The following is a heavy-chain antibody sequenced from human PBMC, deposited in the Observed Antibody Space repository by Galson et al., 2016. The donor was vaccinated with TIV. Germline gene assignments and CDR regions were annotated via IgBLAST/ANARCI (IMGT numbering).Heavy chain of an antibody. Sequence: SLRLSCAASGFTFSNFAMHWVRQAPGKGLEWVSSISATGGSTYYADSVKGRFTTSRDNSNDQLYLQMNSLRAEDTAVYYCAKTFAVSGVLSNYFYYGMNGWGHGTTVSVSS. CDR2: ISATGGST. CDR3: AKTFAVSGVLSNYFYYGMNG. J-gene: IGHJ6*02. D-gene: IGHD3-3*01. V-gene: IGHV3-23*01. CDR1: GFTFSNFA.